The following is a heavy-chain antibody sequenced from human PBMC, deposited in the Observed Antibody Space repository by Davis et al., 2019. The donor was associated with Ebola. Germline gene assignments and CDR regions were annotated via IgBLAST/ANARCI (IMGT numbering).Heavy chain of an antibody. D-gene: IGHD2-15*01. CDR1: GFTFSSYS. J-gene: IGHJ4*02. V-gene: IGHV3-21*01. Sequence: GESLKISCAASGFTFSSYSMNWVRQAPGKGLEWVSSISSSSSYIYYADSVKGRFTISRDNAKNSLYLQMNSLRAEDTAVYYCARLGDRYCSGGSCYPHYFDYWGQGTLVTVSS. CDR2: ISSSSSYI. CDR3: ARLGDRYCSGGSCYPHYFDY.